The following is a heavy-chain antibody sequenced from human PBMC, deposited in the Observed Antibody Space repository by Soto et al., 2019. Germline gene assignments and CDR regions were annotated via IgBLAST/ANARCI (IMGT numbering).Heavy chain of an antibody. CDR2: IYSSGST. V-gene: IGHV4-4*07. D-gene: IGHD3-3*01. Sequence: SETLSLTCTVSGGSLTNYYWSWIRQSDGEGLEWIGRIYSSGSTNYNPSLKSRVTISLDTSMNYFSLRLSSVTAADTAVYYCARGQRFSDWFDPWGQGTLVTVSS. CDR3: ARGQRFSDWFDP. J-gene: IGHJ5*02. CDR1: GGSLTNYY.